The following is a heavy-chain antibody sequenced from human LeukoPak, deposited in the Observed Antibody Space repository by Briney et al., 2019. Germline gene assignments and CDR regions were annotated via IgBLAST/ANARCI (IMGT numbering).Heavy chain of an antibody. CDR3: AKDEGGSYYLDY. CDR2: IWYDGSNK. D-gene: IGHD1-26*01. Sequence: GGPLRLSCAASGFTFSSYGMHWVRQAPGKGLEWVAVIWYDGSNKYYADSVKGRFTISRDNSKNTLYLQMNSLRAEDTAVYYCAKDEGGSYYLDYWGQGTLVTVSS. CDR1: GFTFSSYG. V-gene: IGHV3-33*06. J-gene: IGHJ4*02.